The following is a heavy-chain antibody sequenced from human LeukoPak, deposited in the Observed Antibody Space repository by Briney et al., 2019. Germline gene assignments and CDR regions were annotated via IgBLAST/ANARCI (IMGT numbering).Heavy chain of an antibody. CDR2: ITPIIDSA. CDR1: GGTFRSHI. D-gene: IGHD1-26*01. J-gene: IGHJ5*02. V-gene: IGHV1-69*08. Sequence: SVKVSCKTSGGTFRSHIFSWVRQAPGQGLERMGRITPIIDSAKYAQKFRDRLTITADTYTGTAYMELSSLTPEDTALYYCTRVNLRGSQYNWFDPWGQGTLVIVSS. CDR3: TRVNLRGSQYNWFDP.